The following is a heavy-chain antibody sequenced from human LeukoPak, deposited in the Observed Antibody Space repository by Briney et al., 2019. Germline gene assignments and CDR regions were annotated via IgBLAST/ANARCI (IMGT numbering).Heavy chain of an antibody. CDR1: GYTFTIYG. J-gene: IGHJ6*03. CDR3: ARDKLAAAGIAVAGSFGYYMDV. V-gene: IGHV1-18*01. CDR2: ISAYNGNT. Sequence: GASVKVSCKASGYTFTIYGISWVRQAPAPGLEWMGWISAYNGNTNYAQKLQGRVTMTTDTSTSTAYMELRRLRSDDTAVYYCARDKLAAAGIAVAGSFGYYMDVWGKGTTVTVSS. D-gene: IGHD6-19*01.